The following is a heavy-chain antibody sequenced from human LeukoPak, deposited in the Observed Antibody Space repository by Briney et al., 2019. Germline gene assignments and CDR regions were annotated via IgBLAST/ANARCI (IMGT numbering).Heavy chain of an antibody. J-gene: IGHJ2*01. D-gene: IGHD1-26*01. CDR1: GASITSSY. CDR3: AGDSDTWYFYL. CDR2: IYYSGRT. Sequence: SETLSLTCSVSGASITSSYWSWIRQPPGKGLEWIGYIYYSGRTAYNPSSKRRVTTSLDTTKTHSLIKVSSATTAATAAYYCAGDSDTWYFYLWGRGTLVTVSS. V-gene: IGHV4-59*01.